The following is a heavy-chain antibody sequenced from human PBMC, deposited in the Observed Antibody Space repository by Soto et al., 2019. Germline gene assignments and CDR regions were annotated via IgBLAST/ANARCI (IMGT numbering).Heavy chain of an antibody. CDR3: ERAKAVVVVPAAKPYDAFDI. CDR2: IFSNDEK. CDR1: GFSLSNARMG. V-gene: IGHV2-26*01. Sequence: QVTLKESGPVLVKPTETRTLTCTVSGFSLSNARMGVSWIRQPPGKALEWLAHIFSNDEKSYSTSLKSRLTISKYTSKRQVVLTLTNMDPVDTATYFCERAKAVVVVPAAKPYDAFDIWGQGTMVTVSS. D-gene: IGHD2-2*01. J-gene: IGHJ3*02.